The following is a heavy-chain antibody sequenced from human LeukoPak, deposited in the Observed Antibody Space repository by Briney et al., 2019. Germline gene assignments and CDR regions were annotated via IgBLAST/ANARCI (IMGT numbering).Heavy chain of an antibody. CDR2: IYYSGST. V-gene: IGHV4-59*01. J-gene: IGHJ3*02. CDR3: ARDTSRPRVFGAFDI. D-gene: IGHD6-13*01. Sequence: SETLSLTCTVSGGSISSYYWSWIRQPPGKGLEWIGYIYYSGSTNYNPSLKSRVTISVDTSKNQFSLKLSSVTAADTAVYYCARDTSRPRVFGAFDIWGQGTMVTVSS. CDR1: GGSISSYY.